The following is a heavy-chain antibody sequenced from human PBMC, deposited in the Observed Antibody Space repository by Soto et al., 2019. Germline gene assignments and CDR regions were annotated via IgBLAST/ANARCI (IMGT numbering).Heavy chain of an antibody. CDR3: AKPKNGGTQYFDS. CDR1: GFTFSNYA. CDR2: INDSGDST. Sequence: EVQLLESGGGLVQPGGSLRLSCAASGFTFSNYAMRWVRQAPGKGLEWVSGINDSGDSTYYADSVKGRFTISRDNSKNTLYLQMNSLRAEDTAVYYCAKPKNGGTQYFDSWGQGILVTVSS. V-gene: IGHV3-23*01. D-gene: IGHD1-1*01. J-gene: IGHJ4*02.